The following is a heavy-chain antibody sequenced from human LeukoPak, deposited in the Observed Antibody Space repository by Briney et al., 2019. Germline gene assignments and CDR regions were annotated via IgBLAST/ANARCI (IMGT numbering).Heavy chain of an antibody. J-gene: IGHJ6*02. Sequence: AGGSLRLSCAASGFTFSSYSMNWVRQAPGRGLEWVAQVWSKGDNTYYGDSMKGRFTISRDNSKNTAYLQMNNLRDEDTAVYYCARDGQSLAPYAMDVWGQGTTVIVSS. CDR2: VWSKGDNT. CDR3: ARDGQSLAPYAMDV. CDR1: GFTFSSYS. V-gene: IGHV3-33*08.